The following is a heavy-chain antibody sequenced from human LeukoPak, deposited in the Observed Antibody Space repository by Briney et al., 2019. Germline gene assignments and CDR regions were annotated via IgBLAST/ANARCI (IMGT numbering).Heavy chain of an antibody. V-gene: IGHV1-69*13. J-gene: IGHJ4*02. CDR2: IIPVFDTA. Sequence: GASVKVSCKASGGTFSSYAISWVRQAPGQGLEWMGGIIPVFDTANYAQKFQGRVTITADESTSTAYMELSSLRSEDTAVYYCATLADCGGDCYEGGFDYWGQGTLVTVSS. CDR3: ATLADCGGDCYEGGFDY. D-gene: IGHD2-21*01. CDR1: GGTFSSYA.